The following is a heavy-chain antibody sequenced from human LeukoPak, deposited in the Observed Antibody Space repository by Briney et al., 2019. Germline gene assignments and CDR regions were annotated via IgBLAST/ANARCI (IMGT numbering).Heavy chain of an antibody. J-gene: IGHJ6*02. Sequence: GGSLRLSCAASGFTFSNYGFHWVRQPPGKGLEWVAVIWYDGSNKYYADYVKGRFTISRDDSKNTLYLQMNSLRAEDTAVYYCARVYGDYVLYYYGMDVWGQGTTVTVSS. CDR1: GFTFSNYG. CDR2: IWYDGSNK. D-gene: IGHD4-17*01. CDR3: ARVYGDYVLYYYGMDV. V-gene: IGHV3-33*01.